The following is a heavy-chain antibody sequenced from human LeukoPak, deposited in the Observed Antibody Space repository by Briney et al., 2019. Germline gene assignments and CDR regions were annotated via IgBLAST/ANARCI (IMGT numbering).Heavy chain of an antibody. D-gene: IGHD6-6*01. V-gene: IGHV4-59*12. J-gene: IGHJ5*02. CDR3: ARSWDSSSSNGFDP. CDR2: IYYSGST. Sequence: SETLSLTCTVSGGSISSYYWSWIRQPPGKGLEWIGYIYYSGSTNYNPSLKSRVTISVDTSKYQFSLQLNSVTPEDTAVYYCARSWDSSSSNGFDPWGQGTLVTVSS. CDR1: GGSISSYY.